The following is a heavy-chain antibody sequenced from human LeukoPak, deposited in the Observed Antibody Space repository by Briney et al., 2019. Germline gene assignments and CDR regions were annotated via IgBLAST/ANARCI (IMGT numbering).Heavy chain of an antibody. J-gene: IGHJ4*02. CDR1: GFTFSSYG. CDR3: ARGHTAVTRHFDF. Sequence: GGSLRLSCAASGFTFSSYGMHWVRQAPGKGLEWVAVISYDVGKKYYADSVKGRFTISRDNSKNTLYLQMNSLRAEDTAVDYCARGHTAVTRHFDFWGQGTLVTVSS. D-gene: IGHD4-17*01. V-gene: IGHV3-30*03. CDR2: ISYDVGKK.